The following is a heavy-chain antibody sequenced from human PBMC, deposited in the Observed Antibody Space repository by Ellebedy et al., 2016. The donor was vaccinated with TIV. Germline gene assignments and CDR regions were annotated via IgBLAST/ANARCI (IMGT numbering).Heavy chain of an antibody. D-gene: IGHD1-26*01. V-gene: IGHV3-21*01. Sequence: GGSLRLSXAASGFNFTTYIMKWVRQAPGKGLEWVSSISSSSRYIFYADSVKGRFTLSRDDAKNSLYLQMNGLRAEDTAMYYCASYDGSFRYWGRGTRVTVSS. CDR2: ISSSSRYI. CDR1: GFNFTTYI. CDR3: ASYDGSFRY. J-gene: IGHJ4*02.